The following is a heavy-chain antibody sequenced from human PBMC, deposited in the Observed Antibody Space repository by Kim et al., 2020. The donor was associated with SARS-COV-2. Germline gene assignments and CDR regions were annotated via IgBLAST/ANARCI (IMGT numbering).Heavy chain of an antibody. V-gene: IGHV4-59*08. CDR1: GGSISSYY. CDR2: IYHSGAT. CDR3: ARRDGGSSWKYWYFDL. Sequence: SETLSLTCTVSGGSISSYYWNWIRQPPGRGLGWMGYIYHSGATNSTPPLKSQVTLSLDTSKNQVSLKLSSVTAADTAIYYCARRDGGSSWKYWYFDLWGRGTLVTVSS. J-gene: IGHJ2*01. D-gene: IGHD6-13*01.